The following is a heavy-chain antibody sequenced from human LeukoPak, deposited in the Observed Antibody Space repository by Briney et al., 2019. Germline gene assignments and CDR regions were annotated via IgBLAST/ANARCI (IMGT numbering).Heavy chain of an antibody. CDR3: ARDQPLSYYDILTGYDVYYYYGMDV. CDR1: GYTFTSYG. J-gene: IGHJ6*02. D-gene: IGHD3-9*01. CDR2: ISAYNGNT. Sequence: GASVKVSCKASGYTFTSYGISWVRQATGQGLEWMGWISAYNGNTNYAQKLQGRVTMTTDTSTSTAYMELRSLRSDDTAVYYCARDQPLSYYDILTGYDVYYYYGMDVWGQGTTVTVSS. V-gene: IGHV1-18*01.